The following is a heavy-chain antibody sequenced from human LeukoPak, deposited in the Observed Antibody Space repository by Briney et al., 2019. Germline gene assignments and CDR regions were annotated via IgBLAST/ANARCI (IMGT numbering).Heavy chain of an antibody. J-gene: IGHJ4*02. CDR2: INTKTGNP. V-gene: IGHV7-4-1*02. D-gene: IGHD1-26*01. Sequence: ASVKVSCKASGGTFSSYAISWVRQAPGQGLEWVGWINTKTGNPTYAQDFTGRFALSLDTSVTTTYLQISSLKAEDTAVYYCARVGKYSGSYPDYWGKGTLVNASS. CDR1: GGTFSSYA. CDR3: ARVGKYSGSYPDY.